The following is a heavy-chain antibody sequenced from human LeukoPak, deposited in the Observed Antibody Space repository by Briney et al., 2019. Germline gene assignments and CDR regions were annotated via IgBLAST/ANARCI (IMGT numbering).Heavy chain of an antibody. Sequence: PGGSLRLSCAASGFSFSNYNINWVRQAPGKGLEWVSLIYSGGSTCYADSVKGRFTISRDNSKNTLYLQMNSLRAEDTAVYYCATVSSGSYQSWWYWGQGTLVTVSS. CDR3: ATVSSGSYQSWWY. CDR2: IYSGGST. CDR1: GFSFSNYN. J-gene: IGHJ4*02. V-gene: IGHV3-53*01. D-gene: IGHD1-26*01.